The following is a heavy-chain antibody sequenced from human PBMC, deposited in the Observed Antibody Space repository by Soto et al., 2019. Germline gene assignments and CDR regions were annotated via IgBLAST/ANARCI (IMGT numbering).Heavy chain of an antibody. CDR3: ARHDCISSSCYYYYYYSMDV. Sequence: ASVKVSCKASGFTFTSYAMHWVRQAPGQRLEWMGWINPVIDKTNYAQKFQGRVTITADESTSTAYMELSSLRSEDTAVYYCARHDCISSSCYYYYYYSMDVWGQGTTVTVSS. D-gene: IGHD2-2*01. V-gene: IGHV1-3*01. J-gene: IGHJ6*02. CDR2: INPVIDKT. CDR1: GFTFTSYA.